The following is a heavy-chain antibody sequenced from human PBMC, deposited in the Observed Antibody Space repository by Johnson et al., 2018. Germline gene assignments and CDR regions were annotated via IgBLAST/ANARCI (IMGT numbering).Heavy chain of an antibody. CDR3: ARAEVWFGEVYKDILET. J-gene: IGHJ3*02. D-gene: IGHD3-10*01. CDR1: GGAFITGSYN. CDR2: IDPSGNT. V-gene: IGHV4-61*09. Sequence: QVQLQESGPGLVKPSQTLSLTCTVSGGAFITGSYNWTWIRQSAGKGLEWIGHIDPSGNTKYNPFLKSRVTISLDRSNYRFFLRLSAVTAADTAGYYCARAEVWFGEVYKDILETWGQGTMVTVSS.